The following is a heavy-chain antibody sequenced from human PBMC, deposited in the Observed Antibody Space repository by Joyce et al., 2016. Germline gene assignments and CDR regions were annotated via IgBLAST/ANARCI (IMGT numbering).Heavy chain of an antibody. D-gene: IGHD3-10*01. V-gene: IGHV3-30*09. CDR2: ISFDGSHK. J-gene: IGHJ4*02. CDR1: GFDFYKFG. Sequence: QVQLVESGGSMVRPGNSLRISCGASGFDFYKFGLHWLRQAPGRGLEWLAVISFDGSHKYYADSVKGRFAVSRDNSRNTVYLQMNNVRHDDTALYYCAKDQGNYLGSGTWPDYWGQGTLVAVSS. CDR3: AKDQGNYLGSGTWPDY.